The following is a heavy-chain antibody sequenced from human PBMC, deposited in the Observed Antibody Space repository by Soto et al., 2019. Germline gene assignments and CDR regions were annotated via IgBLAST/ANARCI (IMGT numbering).Heavy chain of an antibody. J-gene: IGHJ4*02. CDR3: AKMYRGYSGYIQS. V-gene: IGHV3-23*01. CDR2: ISAGGVST. D-gene: IGHD5-12*01. CDR1: GFTFTNYA. Sequence: VGSLRLSCATSGFTFTNYAMTWVRQGPGKGLEWVSSISAGGVSTYFADSVKGRFTISRDNSKNTLFLHMNSLRAEDTAVYYCAKMYRGYSGYIQSWGQGPLVTV.